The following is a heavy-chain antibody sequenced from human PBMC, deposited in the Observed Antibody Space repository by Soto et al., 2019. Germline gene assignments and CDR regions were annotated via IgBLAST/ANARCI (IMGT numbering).Heavy chain of an antibody. CDR1: GFTFSNAW. D-gene: IGHD6-6*01. CDR2: IKSKTDGGTT. V-gene: IGHV3-15*01. Sequence: GGSLRLSCAASGFTFSNAWMSWVRQAPGKGLEWVGRIKSKTDGGTTDYAAPVKGRFTISRDDSKNTLYLQMNSLKTEDTAVYYCTTDPGSIAARRDAFDIWGQGTMVTVSS. J-gene: IGHJ3*02. CDR3: TTDPGSIAARRDAFDI.